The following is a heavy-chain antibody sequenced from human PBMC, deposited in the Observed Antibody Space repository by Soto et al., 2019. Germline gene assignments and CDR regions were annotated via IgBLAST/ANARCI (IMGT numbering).Heavy chain of an antibody. J-gene: IGHJ4*02. CDR3: AGPGYSSQDY. V-gene: IGHV3-23*01. D-gene: IGHD5-18*01. CDR2: ISGSGDGT. CDR1: GFTFSSLA. Sequence: LRLSCAASGFTFSSLALSWVRQAPGKGLEWVSAISGSGDGTDYADSVKGRFTISRDNSKNTLYLQMNSLRAEDTAVYYCAGPGYSSQDYWGQGALVTVSS.